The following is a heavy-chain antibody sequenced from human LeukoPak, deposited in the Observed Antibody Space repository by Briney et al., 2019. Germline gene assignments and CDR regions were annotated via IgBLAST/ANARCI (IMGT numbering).Heavy chain of an antibody. V-gene: IGHV1-24*01. CDR2: FDPEDGET. CDR1: GYTLTELS. Sequence: GASVRVSCKVSGYTLTELSMHWVRQAPGKGLEWMGGFDPEDGETIYAQKFQGRVTMTEDTSTDTAYMELSSLRSEDTAVYYCATDLSSGYLQFDYWGQGTLVTVSS. J-gene: IGHJ4*02. D-gene: IGHD3-22*01. CDR3: ATDLSSGYLQFDY.